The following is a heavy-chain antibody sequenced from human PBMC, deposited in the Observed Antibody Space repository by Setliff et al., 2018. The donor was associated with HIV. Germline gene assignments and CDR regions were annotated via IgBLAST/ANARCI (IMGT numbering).Heavy chain of an antibody. CDR2: IYYSGAT. CDR1: GGSISSGGYY. CDR3: ARVIRGVYFYDGTGYYYFDD. V-gene: IGHV4-31*11. J-gene: IGHJ4*02. Sequence: PSETLSLTCAVSGGSISSGGYYWNWIRQHPGKGLEWIGYIYYSGATYYNPSLKSRVTISVDKSKNQFSLKLNSVTAADTAVYYCARVIRGVYFYDGTGYYYFDDWGQGALVTVSS. D-gene: IGHD3-10*01.